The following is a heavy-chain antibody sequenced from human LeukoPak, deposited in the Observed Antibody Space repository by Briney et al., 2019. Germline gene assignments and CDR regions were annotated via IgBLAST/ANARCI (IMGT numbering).Heavy chain of an antibody. V-gene: IGHV1-46*01. CDR1: GYTLTSYY. CDR2: INPSGGST. CDR3: ARAGWQQLVSNWFDP. D-gene: IGHD6-13*01. Sequence: ASVKVSCTASGYTLTSYYMHWVRQAPGQGLEWMGIINPSGGSTSYAQKFQGRVTMTRDTSTSTVYMELSSLRSDDTAVYYCARAGWQQLVSNWFDPWGQGTLVTVSS. J-gene: IGHJ5*02.